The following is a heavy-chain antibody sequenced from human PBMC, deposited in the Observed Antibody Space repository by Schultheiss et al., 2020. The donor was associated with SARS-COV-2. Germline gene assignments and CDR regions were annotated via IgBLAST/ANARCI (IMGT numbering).Heavy chain of an antibody. Sequence: GGSLRLSCAASGFTFSSYGMHWVRQAPGKGLEWVSAISGSGGSTYNVDSVKGRFTTSRDNSKNTLYLQMNSLRAEDTAVYYCARNGPRRYYGPGSLAAWGQGTMVTVSS. CDR1: GFTFSSYG. CDR2: ISGSGGST. D-gene: IGHD3-10*01. V-gene: IGHV3-23*01. J-gene: IGHJ3*01. CDR3: ARNGPRRYYGPGSLAA.